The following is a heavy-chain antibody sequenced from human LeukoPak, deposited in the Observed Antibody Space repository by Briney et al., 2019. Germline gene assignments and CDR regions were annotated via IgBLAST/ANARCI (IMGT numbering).Heavy chain of an antibody. J-gene: IGHJ3*02. CDR3: TRTYYYDSSGRGGAFDI. D-gene: IGHD3-22*01. CDR2: IRSKANSYAT. Sequence: GGSLRLSCAASGFTFSGSAMHWVRQASGKGLEWVGRIRSKANSYATAYAASVKGRFTISRDDSKNTAYLQMNSLKTEDTAVYYCTRTYYYDSSGRGGAFDIWGQGTVVTVSS. CDR1: GFTFSGSA. V-gene: IGHV3-73*01.